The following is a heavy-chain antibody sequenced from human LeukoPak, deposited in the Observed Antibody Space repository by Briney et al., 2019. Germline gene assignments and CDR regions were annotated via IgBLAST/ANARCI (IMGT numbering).Heavy chain of an antibody. V-gene: IGHV3-30*02. CDR2: IRYDGSNK. CDR3: AKGSRCSSTSCYMFDFDY. J-gene: IGHJ4*02. CDR1: GFTFSSYG. D-gene: IGHD2-2*02. Sequence: GGSLRPSCAASGFTFSSYGMHWVRQAPGKGLEWVAFIRYDGSNKYYADSVKGRFTISRDNSKNTLYLQMKSLRAEDTAVYYCAKGSRCSSTSCYMFDFDYWGQGTLVTVSS.